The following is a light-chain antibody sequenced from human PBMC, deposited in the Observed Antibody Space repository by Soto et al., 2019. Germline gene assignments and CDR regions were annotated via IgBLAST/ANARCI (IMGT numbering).Light chain of an antibody. Sequence: DIQMTQSPSSVSASVGDRVTITCRASQGINKWLAWYQQKPGTAPKLLIYSASSLQSGVPSRFSGSGSGTDFTLTISSLQPEDFATYYCQQANTFALTFGGGTKVDIQ. CDR1: QGINKW. CDR3: QQANTFALT. J-gene: IGKJ4*01. V-gene: IGKV1-12*01. CDR2: SAS.